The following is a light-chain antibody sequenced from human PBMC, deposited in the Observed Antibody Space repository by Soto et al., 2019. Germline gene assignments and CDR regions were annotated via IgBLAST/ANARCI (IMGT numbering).Light chain of an antibody. CDR1: SSDIGDYNY. J-gene: IGLJ1*01. Sequence: QSALTQPASVSGSPGQSITISCTGTSSDIGDYNYVSWYQLHPGKAPKLMIYDVSNRPSGVSSRFSASKSGNTASLTISGPQAEDEADYYCSSYTSTNTLYLFGTGTKLTVL. V-gene: IGLV2-14*01. CDR3: SSYTSTNTLYL. CDR2: DVS.